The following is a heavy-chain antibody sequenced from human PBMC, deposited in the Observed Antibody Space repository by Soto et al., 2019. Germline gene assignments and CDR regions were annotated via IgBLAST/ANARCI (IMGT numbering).Heavy chain of an antibody. D-gene: IGHD2-15*01. Sequence: EVQLVESGGGLVKPGGSLTLSCAASGFAFRSYNMNWVRQAPGKGLEWVAYISSGSSNIYYADSVKGRFTISRDNAKPSLFLQMDSLRAEDSAVYYCASATVVAATFDFWCQGTLVTVSS. CDR3: ASATVVAATFDF. CDR2: ISSGSSNI. CDR1: GFAFRSYN. J-gene: IGHJ4*02. V-gene: IGHV3-21*01.